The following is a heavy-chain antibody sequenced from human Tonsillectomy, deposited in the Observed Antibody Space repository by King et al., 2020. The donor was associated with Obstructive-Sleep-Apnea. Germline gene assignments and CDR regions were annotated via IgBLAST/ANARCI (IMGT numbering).Heavy chain of an antibody. CDR3: ARERDCSSTSFYFYGMDV. V-gene: IGHV1-69*09. D-gene: IGHD2-2*01. Sequence: QLVQSGAEVKKPGSSVKVSCKASGGTFSSYAISWVRQAPGQGLEWMGRIIPILGIANYAQKFQGRVTITADKSTSTAYMELSSLRSEDTAVYYCARERDCSSTSFYFYGMDVWGQGTTVTVSS. CDR2: IIPILGIA. J-gene: IGHJ6*02. CDR1: GGTFSSYA.